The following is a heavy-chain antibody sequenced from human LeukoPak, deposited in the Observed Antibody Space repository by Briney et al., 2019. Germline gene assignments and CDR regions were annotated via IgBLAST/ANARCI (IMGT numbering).Heavy chain of an antibody. Sequence: SETLSLTCTVSGGSISSSSYYWGWIRQPPGKGLEWIGSIYYSGSTYYNPSLKSRVTISVDTSKNQFSLKLSSVTAADTAVYYCARRSDFGRISGSYYYYYMDVWGKGTTVTVSS. CDR3: ARRSDFGRISGSYYYYYMDV. V-gene: IGHV4-39*01. CDR1: GGSISSSSYY. CDR2: IYYSGST. D-gene: IGHD1-26*01. J-gene: IGHJ6*03.